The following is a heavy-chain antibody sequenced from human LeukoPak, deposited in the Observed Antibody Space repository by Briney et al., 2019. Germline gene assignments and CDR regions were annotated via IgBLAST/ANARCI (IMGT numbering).Heavy chain of an antibody. CDR1: GFTLSSYA. V-gene: IGHV3-23*01. CDR2: ISGSGGST. CDR3: AKDRRVRLGELSPLRY. D-gene: IGHD3-16*02. Sequence: PGGSLRLSCAASGFTLSSYAMSWVRQAPGKGLEWVSAISGSGGSTYYADSVKGRFTISRDNSKITLYLQMNSLRAEDTAVYYCAKDRRVRLGELSPLRYWGQGTLVTVSS. J-gene: IGHJ4*02.